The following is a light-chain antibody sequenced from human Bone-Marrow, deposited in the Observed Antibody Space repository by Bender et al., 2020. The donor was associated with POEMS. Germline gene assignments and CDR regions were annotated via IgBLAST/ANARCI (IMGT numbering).Light chain of an antibody. Sequence: SFELTQPPSVSVSPGQTASISCSGENLGDKYACWYQHKPGQSPVLVIYQDNKRPSGIPERFSASNSGNTATLTISGTQAMDEADYYCQAWDSSTSFVFGTGIKVTVL. CDR1: NLGDKY. J-gene: IGLJ1*01. V-gene: IGLV3-1*01. CDR3: QAWDSSTSFV. CDR2: QDN.